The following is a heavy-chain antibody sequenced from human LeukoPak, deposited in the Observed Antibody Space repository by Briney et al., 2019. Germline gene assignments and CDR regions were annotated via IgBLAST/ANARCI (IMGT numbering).Heavy chain of an antibody. Sequence: GGSLRLSCAASGFTFSSYDMHWVRQATGKGLEWVSAIGTAGDTYYPGSVKGRFTISRENAKNSLYLQMNSLRAGDTAVYYCARESKQLVPSSWYSDLWGRGTLVTVSS. CDR2: IGTAGDT. CDR3: ARESKQLVPSSWYSDL. CDR1: GFTFSSYD. D-gene: IGHD6-13*01. J-gene: IGHJ2*01. V-gene: IGHV3-13*01.